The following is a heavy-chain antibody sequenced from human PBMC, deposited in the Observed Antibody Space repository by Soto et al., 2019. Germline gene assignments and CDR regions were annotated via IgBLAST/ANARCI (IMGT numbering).Heavy chain of an antibody. V-gene: IGHV3-74*01. CDR1: GFTFSSYW. D-gene: IGHD3-16*02. Sequence: XGSLILSCAASGFTFSSYWMHWVRQVPEKGLVWVSRINSDGSITNYADAVKGRFTISRDNVKNTLYLQMNSLRAEDTAVYYCVRYPRSVGGSYRPDYWGQGTLVTVSS. J-gene: IGHJ4*02. CDR2: INSDGSIT. CDR3: VRYPRSVGGSYRPDY.